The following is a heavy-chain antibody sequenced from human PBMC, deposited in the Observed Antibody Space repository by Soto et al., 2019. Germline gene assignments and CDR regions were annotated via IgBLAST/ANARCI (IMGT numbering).Heavy chain of an antibody. J-gene: IGHJ6*02. D-gene: IGHD2-15*01. CDR2: MFYSGLT. V-gene: IGHV4-39*01. CDR1: CCSVTTSDYY. CDR3: APLSVSLSGPYGIHV. Sequence: RSLNCSVACCSVTTSDYYCAGVRQPPGKGLEWIGSMFYSGLTYYNPSLKSRVTLSVDTSKNQFSVRLNSVTAADTAVYYCAPLSVSLSGPYGIHVWGQGTTVTVSS.